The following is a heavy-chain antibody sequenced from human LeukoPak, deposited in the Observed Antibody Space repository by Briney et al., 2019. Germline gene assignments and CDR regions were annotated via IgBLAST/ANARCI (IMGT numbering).Heavy chain of an antibody. J-gene: IGHJ4*02. V-gene: IGHV4-59*12. Sequence: SETLSLTCTVSGGSISSYSWSWIRQPPGKGLEWIGYIYYSGSTYYNPSLKSRVTISVDTSKNQFSLKLSSVTAADTAVYYCARGVIAAAAPFDYWGQGTLVTVSS. CDR1: GGSISSYS. CDR2: IYYSGST. CDR3: ARGVIAAAAPFDY. D-gene: IGHD6-13*01.